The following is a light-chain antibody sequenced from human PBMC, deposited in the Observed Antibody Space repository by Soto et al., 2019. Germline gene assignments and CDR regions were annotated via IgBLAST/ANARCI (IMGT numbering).Light chain of an antibody. Sequence: EIVLSQSPGTLSLSPGERATLSCRASQSVSNNYLAWYQQKPGQAPRLLIYGASNRATGIPARFSGSGSETEFTLTISSLQSEDFAVYYCQQYTNWPTFGQGTKV. CDR1: QSVSNN. CDR3: QQYTNWPT. J-gene: IGKJ1*01. CDR2: GAS. V-gene: IGKV3D-15*01.